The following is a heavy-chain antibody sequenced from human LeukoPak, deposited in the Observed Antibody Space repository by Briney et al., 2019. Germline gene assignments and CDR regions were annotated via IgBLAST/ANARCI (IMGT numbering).Heavy chain of an antibody. CDR1: GYTFTGYY. Sequence: ASVKVSCKASGYTFTGYYMHWVRQAPGQGLEWMGIINPSGAGTNYAQKFQGRVTMTRDMSTSTVYMELSSLRSDDTAVYYCARGGDYYDSSGYLYAFDIWGQGTMVTVSS. CDR2: INPSGAGT. J-gene: IGHJ3*02. V-gene: IGHV1-46*01. CDR3: ARGGDYYDSSGYLYAFDI. D-gene: IGHD3-22*01.